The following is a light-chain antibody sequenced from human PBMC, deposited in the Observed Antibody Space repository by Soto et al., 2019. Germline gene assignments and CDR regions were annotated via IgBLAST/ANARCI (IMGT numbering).Light chain of an antibody. CDR1: QIVGTR. Sequence: EILLTQSPDTLSLSPGERATLSCMASQIVGTRLAWYQHKTGQAPRLLISGASSRATGIPDRFTGSGSETSFTLTISRLEPEDFALYYCQHYQSGHPITFGQGTRLEIK. V-gene: IGKV3-20*01. CDR3: QHYQSGHPIT. J-gene: IGKJ5*01. CDR2: GAS.